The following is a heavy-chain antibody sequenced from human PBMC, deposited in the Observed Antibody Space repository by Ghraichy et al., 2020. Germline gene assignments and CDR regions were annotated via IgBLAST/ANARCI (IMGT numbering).Heavy chain of an antibody. CDR3: AMRAGGNFWDFDI. CDR1: GGSISSSSYS. CDR2: IYYSRTT. J-gene: IGHJ3*02. D-gene: IGHD4-23*01. V-gene: IGHV4-39*01. Sequence: SETLSLTCAVSGGSISSSSYSWGWIRQPPGKGLEWIGTIYYSRTTYYNPSLQSRVTISVDTSKNQFSLKLSSVTAADTAVYYCAMRAGGNFWDFDIWGQGTMVTVSS.